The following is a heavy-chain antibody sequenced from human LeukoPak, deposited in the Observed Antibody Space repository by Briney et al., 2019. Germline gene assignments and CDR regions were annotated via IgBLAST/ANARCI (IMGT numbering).Heavy chain of an antibody. CDR2: IYTSGST. J-gene: IGHJ6*03. Sequence: SETLSLTCTVSGGSISSYYWSWIRQPAGKGLEWIGRIYTSGSTNYNPSLKSRVTMSVDTSKNQFSLKLSSVTAADTAVYYCARELTKAEGSYYYYYYMDVWSKGTTVTVSS. CDR1: GGSISSYY. V-gene: IGHV4-4*07. CDR3: ARELTKAEGSYYYYYYMDV. D-gene: IGHD2-8*01.